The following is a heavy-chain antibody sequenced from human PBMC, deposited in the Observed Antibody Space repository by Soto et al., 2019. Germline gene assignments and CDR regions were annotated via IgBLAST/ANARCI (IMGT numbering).Heavy chain of an antibody. CDR1: GGSISSYY. J-gene: IGHJ5*02. D-gene: IGHD6-19*01. CDR2: IYYSGST. Sequence: SETLSLTCTVSGGSISSYYWSWIRQPPGKGLEWIGYIYYSGSTNYNPSLKSRVTISVDTSKNQFSLKLSSVTAADTAVYYCVRHRGRIAVAGNWFDPWGQGTLVTVSS. V-gene: IGHV4-59*08. CDR3: VRHRGRIAVAGNWFDP.